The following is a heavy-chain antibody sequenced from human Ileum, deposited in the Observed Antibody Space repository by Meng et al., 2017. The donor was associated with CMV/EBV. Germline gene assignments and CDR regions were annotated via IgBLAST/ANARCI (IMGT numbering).Heavy chain of an antibody. J-gene: IGHJ4*02. CDR1: GGSISSGGY. CDR3: ARDEAIAAPLNY. CDR2: IIYSGST. Sequence: LTCTVSGGSISSGGYWNWIRQRPGKGLEWIGYIIYSGSTYYNPSLKSRLSISVDTSKNQFSLKLTSVTAADTAVYYCARDEAIAAPLNYWGRGILVTV. D-gene: IGHD6-13*01. V-gene: IGHV4-31*03.